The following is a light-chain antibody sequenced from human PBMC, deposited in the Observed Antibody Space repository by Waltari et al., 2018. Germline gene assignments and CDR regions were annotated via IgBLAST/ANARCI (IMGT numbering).Light chain of an antibody. CDR2: GSS. CDR3: QQYAGTPIT. CDR1: QSVSHNN. J-gene: IGKJ4*01. Sequence: EIVLTQSPGTLSLSPGERATLSCRATQSVSHNNLAWYQQKGGQAPRFLIYGSSSRATGIPDRFSGSGSWTDFTLSIRRLEPEAYGGYYCQQYAGTPITFGGGTKVE. V-gene: IGKV3-20*01.